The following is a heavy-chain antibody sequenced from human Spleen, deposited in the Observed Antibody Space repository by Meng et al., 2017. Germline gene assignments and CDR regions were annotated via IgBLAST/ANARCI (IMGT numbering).Heavy chain of an antibody. CDR1: GFTFSSYA. J-gene: IGHJ3*02. Sequence: GESLKISCAASGFTFSSYAMSWVRQAPGRGLEWVSSISGSGGSTYYTGSVKGRFTISRDNSKNTLYLQMNSLRAEDTAVYYCAKDGWGDTDAFEIWGQETMVTVSS. CDR3: AKDGWGDTDAFEI. V-gene: IGHV3-23*01. CDR2: ISGSGGST. D-gene: IGHD3-16*01.